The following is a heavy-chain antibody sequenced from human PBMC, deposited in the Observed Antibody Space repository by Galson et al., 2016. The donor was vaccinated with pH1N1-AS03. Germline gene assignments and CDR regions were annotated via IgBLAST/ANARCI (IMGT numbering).Heavy chain of an antibody. V-gene: IGHV4-39*07. Sequence: ETLSLTCTVSGDSVSSRSYYWGWVRQPPGKGLEWIGSIYHGVTTFYNPSLKSRVTISVDTSTYHFYLNLNSVTAADTAVYYCARDAEGSAPTAIWYFGSWGQGTLVTVSS. CDR2: IYHGVTT. J-gene: IGHJ4*02. CDR3: ARDAEGSAPTAIWYFGS. D-gene: IGHD2-2*01. CDR1: GDSVSSRSYY.